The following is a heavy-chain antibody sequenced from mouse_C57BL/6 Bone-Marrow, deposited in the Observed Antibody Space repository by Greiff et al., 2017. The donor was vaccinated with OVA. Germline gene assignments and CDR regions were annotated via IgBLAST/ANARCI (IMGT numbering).Heavy chain of an antibody. V-gene: IGHV1-72*01. CDR3: ASSRRDYYCRAMDY. CDR2: IDPNSGGT. D-gene: IGHD1-1*01. Sequence: VQLQQPGAELVKPGASVKLSCKASGYTFTSYWMHWVKQRPGRGLEWIGRIDPNSGGTKYNEKFKSKATLTVDKPSSPAYMQLSSLTSQASAVFYCASSRRDYYCRAMDYWGQGTSVTVSS. CDR1: GYTFTSYW. J-gene: IGHJ4*01.